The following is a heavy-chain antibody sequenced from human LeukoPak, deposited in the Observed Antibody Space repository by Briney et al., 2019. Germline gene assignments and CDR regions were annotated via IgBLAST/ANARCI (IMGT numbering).Heavy chain of an antibody. Sequence: SETLSLTCTVSGGSISSYYWSWIRQPPGKGLEWIGYIYYSGSTNYNPSLKSRVTISVDTSKNQFSLKLSSVTAAETAVYYFARTYSSGYYYYFGYWGQGTLVTVSS. CDR3: ARTYSSGYYYYFGY. CDR1: GGSISSYY. CDR2: IYYSGST. J-gene: IGHJ4*02. D-gene: IGHD3-22*01. V-gene: IGHV4-59*01.